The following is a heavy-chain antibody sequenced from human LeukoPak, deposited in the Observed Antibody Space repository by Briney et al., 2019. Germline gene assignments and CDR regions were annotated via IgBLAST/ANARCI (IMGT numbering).Heavy chain of an antibody. Sequence: GASVKVSCKASGGTFSSYAISWVRQAPGQGLEWMGGIIPIFGTANYAQKFQGRVTITADESTSTAYMELSSLRSEDTAVYYCARGDYYGSGSYDAYYYMDVWGKGTTVTISS. CDR3: ARGDYYGSGSYDAYYYMDV. CDR1: GGTFSSYA. D-gene: IGHD3-10*01. J-gene: IGHJ6*03. V-gene: IGHV1-69*13. CDR2: IIPIFGTA.